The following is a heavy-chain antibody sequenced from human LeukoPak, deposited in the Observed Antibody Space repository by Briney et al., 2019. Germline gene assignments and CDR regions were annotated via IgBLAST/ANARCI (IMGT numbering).Heavy chain of an antibody. CDR1: GYTFTSYD. Sequence: GASVKVSCKASGYTFTSYDINWVRQATGQGLEWMGWMNPNSGNTGYAQKFQGRVTMTRNTSISTAYMELSSLRSEDTAVYYCARYGFSSVWQGGWHAFDIWGQGTTVTVSS. CDR2: MNPNSGNT. V-gene: IGHV1-8*01. CDR3: ARYGFSSVWQGGWHAFDI. D-gene: IGHD6-25*01. J-gene: IGHJ3*02.